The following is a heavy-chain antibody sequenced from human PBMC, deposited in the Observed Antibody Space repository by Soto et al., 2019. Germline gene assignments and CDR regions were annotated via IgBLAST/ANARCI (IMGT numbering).Heavy chain of an antibody. CDR1: GFTFSSYA. J-gene: IGHJ6*02. Sequence: GGSLRLSCAASGFTFSSYAMSWVRQAPGKGLEWVSAISGSGGSTYYADSVKGRFTISRDNSKNTLYLQMNSLRAEDTAVYYCAKDLESRIQLNGMDVWGQGTTLTVSS. V-gene: IGHV3-23*01. D-gene: IGHD5-18*01. CDR3: AKDLESRIQLNGMDV. CDR2: ISGSGGST.